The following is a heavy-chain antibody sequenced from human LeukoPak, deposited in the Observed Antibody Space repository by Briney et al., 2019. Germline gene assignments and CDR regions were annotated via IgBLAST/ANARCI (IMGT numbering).Heavy chain of an antibody. Sequence: GRSPRLSCAASGFTFSSYAMHWVRQAPGKGLEWVAVISYDGSNKYYADSVKGRFTISRDNSKNTLYLQMNSLRAEDTAVYYCATTTLGGSYPFDYWGQGTLVTVSS. CDR3: ATTTLGGSYPFDY. J-gene: IGHJ4*02. V-gene: IGHV3-30-3*01. D-gene: IGHD1-26*01. CDR1: GFTFSSYA. CDR2: ISYDGSNK.